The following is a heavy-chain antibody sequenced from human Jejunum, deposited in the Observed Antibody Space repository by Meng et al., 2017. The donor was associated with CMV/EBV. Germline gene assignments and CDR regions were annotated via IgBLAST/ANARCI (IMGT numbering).Heavy chain of an antibody. CDR3: ARQKCGGDCDMDV. CDR2: IKEDVSER. J-gene: IGHJ6*02. Sequence: SGFTFSNYWMNWVRQAPGKGLEWVANIKEDVSERNYVDSVKGRFTISRDNAKNSMYLQMDSPRVEDTAVYYCARQKCGGDCDMDVWGQGTTVTVSS. CDR1: GFTFSNYW. V-gene: IGHV3-7*01. D-gene: IGHD2-21*01.